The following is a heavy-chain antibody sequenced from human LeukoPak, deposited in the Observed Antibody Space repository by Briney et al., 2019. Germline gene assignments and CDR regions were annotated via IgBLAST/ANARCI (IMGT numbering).Heavy chain of an antibody. Sequence: GGSLRLSCAASGFTFSIHGMNWVRQAPGKGLEWVSGISPGADITYYAESVKGRFTISRDNSKNTLYLQINALRAEDTAIYYCAKDCGWLHFCSWGQGTLVTVSS. D-gene: IGHD5-24*01. J-gene: IGHJ5*02. CDR1: GFTFSIHG. CDR3: AKDCGWLHFCS. V-gene: IGHV3-23*01. CDR2: ISPGADIT.